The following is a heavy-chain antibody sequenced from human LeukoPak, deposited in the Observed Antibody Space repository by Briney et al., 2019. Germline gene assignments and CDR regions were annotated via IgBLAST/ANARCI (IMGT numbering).Heavy chain of an antibody. Sequence: SVKVSCKASGGTFSSYAISWVRQAPGQGLEWMGGIIPIFGTANYAQKFQGRVTITADESTSTAYMELSSLRSEDTAVYYCARADCSSTSCYWGYYYGMDVWGQGTTVTVPS. CDR3: ARADCSSTSCYWGYYYGMDV. J-gene: IGHJ6*02. V-gene: IGHV1-69*01. D-gene: IGHD2-2*01. CDR1: GGTFSSYA. CDR2: IIPIFGTA.